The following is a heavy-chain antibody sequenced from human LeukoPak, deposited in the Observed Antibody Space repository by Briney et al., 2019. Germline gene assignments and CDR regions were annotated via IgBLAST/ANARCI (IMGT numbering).Heavy chain of an antibody. CDR2: IYYSGST. D-gene: IGHD3-3*01. V-gene: IGHV4-59*01. Sequence: PSQTLSLTCTLSSGSISRDYWSWGRQTPGEGREWIGDIYYSGSTKNNPSLESRVTISLDTSKNQFSLRLNSVTAADTAVYYCARGDDSKSTYFDYWGQGTLVTVSS. CDR3: ARGDDSKSTYFDY. J-gene: IGHJ4*02. CDR1: SGSISRDY.